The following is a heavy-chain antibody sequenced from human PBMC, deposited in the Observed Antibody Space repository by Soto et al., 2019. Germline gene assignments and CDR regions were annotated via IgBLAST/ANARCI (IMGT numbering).Heavy chain of an antibody. CDR1: GFTFSSYG. CDR3: AKALNDSSGYFPVWFDP. J-gene: IGHJ5*02. V-gene: IGHV3-30*18. Sequence: GGSLRLSCAASGFTFSSYGMHWVRQAPGKGLEWVAVISYDGSNKYYADSVEGRFTISRDNSKNTLYLQMNSLRAEDTAVYYCAKALNDSSGYFPVWFDPWGQGTLVTVSS. CDR2: ISYDGSNK. D-gene: IGHD3-22*01.